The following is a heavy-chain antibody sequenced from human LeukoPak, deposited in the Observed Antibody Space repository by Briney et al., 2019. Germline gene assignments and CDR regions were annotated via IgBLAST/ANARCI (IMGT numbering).Heavy chain of an antibody. D-gene: IGHD5-12*01. CDR3: ARRGSGYYGGAFDV. V-gene: IGHV3-48*03. CDR2: ITSSGSII. CDR1: GFTFSSYD. Sequence: GGSLRLSCAASGFTFSSYDMNWVRQAPGKGLEGVSYITSSGSIIYYADSVKGRFTISRDNAKKSLYLQMNSLRAEDTAMYYCARRGSGYYGGAFDVWGQGTLVSVPS. J-gene: IGHJ3*01.